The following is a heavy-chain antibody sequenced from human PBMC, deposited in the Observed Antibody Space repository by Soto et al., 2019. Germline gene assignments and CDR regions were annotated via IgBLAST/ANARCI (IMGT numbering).Heavy chain of an antibody. V-gene: IGHV3-11*06. CDR1: GFTFRDFY. Sequence: PGGSLRLSCVASGFTFRDFYLTWIRQGPGKGLEWVSYISGSGDRTNYADSVKGRFTICRDTAKNSLYLQMNSLRVEDTGVYFCARGGKPTSEKYYGMDVWGQGTTVTVSS. J-gene: IGHJ6*02. CDR2: ISGSGDRT. D-gene: IGHD3-16*01. CDR3: ARGGKPTSEKYYGMDV.